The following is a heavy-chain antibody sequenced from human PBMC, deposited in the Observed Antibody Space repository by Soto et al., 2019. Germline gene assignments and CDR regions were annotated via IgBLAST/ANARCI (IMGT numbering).Heavy chain of an antibody. CDR2: INHCGST. Sequence: TSETLSLTCAVHGGSFSGYYWSWIRQPPGKGLEWIGEINHCGSTNYNPSLKSRVTISVDTSKNQFSLKLSSVTAADTAVYYCARGWGRIFDYWGQGTLVTVSS. D-gene: IGHD7-27*01. CDR1: GGSFSGYY. V-gene: IGHV4-34*01. CDR3: ARGWGRIFDY. J-gene: IGHJ4*02.